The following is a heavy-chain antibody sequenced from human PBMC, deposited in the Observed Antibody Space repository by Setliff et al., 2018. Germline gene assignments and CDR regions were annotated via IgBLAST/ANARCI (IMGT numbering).Heavy chain of an antibody. CDR1: GGTFSSYA. CDR3: ARDFGSGSYFNYYYGMDV. J-gene: IGHJ6*02. Sequence: SVKVSCKASGGTFSSYAISWVRQAPGQGLEWMGGIIPIFGTANYAQKFQGRVTITTDESTSTAYMELSSLRSEDTAVYYCARDFGSGSYFNYYYGMDVWVQGTTVTVSS. D-gene: IGHD3-10*01. CDR2: IIPIFGTA. V-gene: IGHV1-69*05.